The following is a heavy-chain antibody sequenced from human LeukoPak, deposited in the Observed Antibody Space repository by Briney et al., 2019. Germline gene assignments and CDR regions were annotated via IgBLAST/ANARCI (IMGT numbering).Heavy chain of an antibody. CDR1: GFTFDDYA. Sequence: PGGSLRLSCAASGFTFDDYAMHWVRQAPGKGLEWVSGISWNSGSIGYADSVKGRFTISRDNAKNSLYLQMNSLRAEDTALYYCARVGELEPHWGQGTLVTVSS. D-gene: IGHD1-26*01. CDR3: ARVGELEPH. CDR2: ISWNSGSI. J-gene: IGHJ4*02. V-gene: IGHV3-9*01.